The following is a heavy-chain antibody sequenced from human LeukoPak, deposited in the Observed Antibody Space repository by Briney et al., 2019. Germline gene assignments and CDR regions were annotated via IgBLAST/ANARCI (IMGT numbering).Heavy chain of an antibody. Sequence: GGSLRLSCAASGFTFSTYGMHWVRQAPGKVLEWVAFIRYDGSNKYYADSVKGRFTISRDNAKNSLYLQMNSLRAEDTAVYYCARGRNYYDSSGYYPLKYYFDYWGQGTLVTVSS. D-gene: IGHD3-22*01. CDR2: IRYDGSNK. CDR1: GFTFSTYG. V-gene: IGHV3-30*02. CDR3: ARGRNYYDSSGYYPLKYYFDY. J-gene: IGHJ4*02.